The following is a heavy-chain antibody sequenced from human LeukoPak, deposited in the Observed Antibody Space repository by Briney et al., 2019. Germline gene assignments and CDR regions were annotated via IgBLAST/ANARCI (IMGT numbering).Heavy chain of an antibody. J-gene: IGHJ4*02. CDR2: ISSSSSYI. Sequence: GGSLRLSCTASGFTFSDYNFNWVRQAPGKGLEWVSSISSSSSYIYYAESVKGRFTVSRDNAKNSVYLQMNSLRAEDTAIYYCAKLQTAVVPAATLGFDSWGQGTLVTVSS. V-gene: IGHV3-21*04. CDR3: AKLQTAVVPAATLGFDS. CDR1: GFTFSDYN. D-gene: IGHD2-2*01.